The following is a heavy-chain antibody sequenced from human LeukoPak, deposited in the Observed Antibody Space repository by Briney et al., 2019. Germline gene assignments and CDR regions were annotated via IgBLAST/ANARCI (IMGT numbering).Heavy chain of an antibody. D-gene: IGHD6-19*01. CDR3: AKDTVHSSGWYRYNWFDP. Sequence: GGSLRLSCAASGFTFSSYAMSWVRQAPGKGLEWVSAFSGSGGSTYYADSVKGRFTISRDNSKNTLYLQMNSLRAEDTAVYYCAKDTVHSSGWYRYNWFDPWGQGTLVTVSS. J-gene: IGHJ5*02. CDR2: FSGSGGST. CDR1: GFTFSSYA. V-gene: IGHV3-23*01.